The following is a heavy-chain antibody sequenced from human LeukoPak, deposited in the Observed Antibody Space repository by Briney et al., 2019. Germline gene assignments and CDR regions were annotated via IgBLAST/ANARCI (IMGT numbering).Heavy chain of an antibody. CDR1: GGSFSGYY. V-gene: IGHV4-34*01. CDR2: INHSGST. J-gene: IGHJ4*02. CDR3: ARGSESTRGYSYGYPTIFDY. Sequence: SETLSLTCAVYGGSFSGYYWTWIRQPPGKGLEWIGEINHSGSTNYNPSLKSRVTVSVDTSKNQFSLKLSSVTAADTAVYYCARGSESTRGYSYGYPTIFDYWGQGTLVTVSS. D-gene: IGHD5-18*01.